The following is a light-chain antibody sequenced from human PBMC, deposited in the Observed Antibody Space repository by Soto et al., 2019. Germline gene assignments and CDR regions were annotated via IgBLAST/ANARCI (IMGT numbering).Light chain of an antibody. CDR2: WAS. J-gene: IGKJ1*01. CDR3: QQYYSSPQT. Sequence: IVMTQSPLSLPVTTGEPAFICXXSRXSLLHSNGYNYLAWDQQRPGQPPKXXIYWASTRESVGPDRFSGSGAGTDFTLTINSLQAEDVAVYYCQQYYSSPQTFGQGTKVEI. V-gene: IGKV4-1*01. CDR1: XSLLHSNGYNY.